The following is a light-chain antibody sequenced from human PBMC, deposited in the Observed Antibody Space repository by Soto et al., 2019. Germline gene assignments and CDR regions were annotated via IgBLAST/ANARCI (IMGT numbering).Light chain of an antibody. J-gene: IGKJ1*01. CDR3: QQSYNTPRT. V-gene: IGKV1-39*01. CDR1: QTIGNY. CDR2: AAS. Sequence: DIQMTQSPSYLSSSVGDIFTITCRASQTIGNYLNWYQQRPGKAPNLLISAASTLQSGVPSRFSGSGSGTDFTLTITSLQPEDFATYYCQQSYNTPRTFGQGTKVDIK.